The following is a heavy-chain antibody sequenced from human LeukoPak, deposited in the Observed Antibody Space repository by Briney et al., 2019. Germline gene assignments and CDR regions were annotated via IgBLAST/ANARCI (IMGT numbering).Heavy chain of an antibody. D-gene: IGHD7-27*01. J-gene: IGHJ4*02. CDR2: ITGRGGTT. CDR1: GFTFSSHA. V-gene: IGHV3-23*01. CDR3: AARNGGPYYLDY. Sequence: EGSLRLSCEASGFTFSSHAMTWVRQAPGKGLEWVSSITGRGGTTYYADSVRGRFTISRDNSKNTVYLQMNSLRAEDTAVYYCAARNGGPYYLDYWGRGTLVTVSS.